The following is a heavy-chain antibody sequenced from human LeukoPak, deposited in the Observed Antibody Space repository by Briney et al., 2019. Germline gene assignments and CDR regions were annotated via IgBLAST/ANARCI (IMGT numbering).Heavy chain of an antibody. CDR2: IYYSGST. CDR1: GGSISSSSYY. CDR3: ARARVYIRVVVVVTTTSWFAP. Sequence: SETLSLTCTVSGGSISSSSYYWGWIRQPPGKGLEWIGSIYYSGSTYYNPSLKSRVTISVDTSKNQFSLKLSSVTAADTALYYCARARVYIRVVVVVTTTSWFAPWGGGPLVTVP. V-gene: IGHV4-39*01. J-gene: IGHJ5*02. D-gene: IGHD3-22*01.